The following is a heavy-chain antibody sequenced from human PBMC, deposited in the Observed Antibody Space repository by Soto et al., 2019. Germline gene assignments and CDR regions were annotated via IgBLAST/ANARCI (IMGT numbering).Heavy chain of an antibody. Sequence: PSETLSLTCTVSGGSINNYYWSWIRQPPGKGLEWIGYIYYSGTTNYNPSLKSRVTISVDTSQNQFSLKLTSVTAADTAVYYCARGTNFDYWGQGTLVTVSS. CDR1: GGSINNYY. CDR2: IYYSGTT. CDR3: ARGTNFDY. J-gene: IGHJ4*02. V-gene: IGHV4-59*01. D-gene: IGHD2-2*01.